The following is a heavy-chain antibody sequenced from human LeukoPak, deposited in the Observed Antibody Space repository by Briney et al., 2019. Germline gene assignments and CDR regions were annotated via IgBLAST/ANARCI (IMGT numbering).Heavy chain of an antibody. CDR2: ISAYNGNT. Sequence: ASVKVSCKASGYTFTSYGISWVRQAPGQGLEWMGWISAYNGNTNYAQKFQGRVTITADTSTSTAYMELSSLRSEDTAVYYCARAGWLQYYYFDYWGQGTLVTVSS. CDR1: GYTFTSYG. V-gene: IGHV1-18*01. J-gene: IGHJ4*02. D-gene: IGHD5-24*01. CDR3: ARAGWLQYYYFDY.